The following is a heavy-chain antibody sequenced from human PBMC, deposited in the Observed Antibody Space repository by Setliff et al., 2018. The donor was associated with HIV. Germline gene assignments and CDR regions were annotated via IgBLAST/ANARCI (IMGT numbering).Heavy chain of an antibody. D-gene: IGHD3-9*01. J-gene: IGHJ4*02. CDR1: GYTFSAYY. CDR3: ARRRRAPGTGDLEAY. Sequence: ASVKVSCKASGYTFSAYYIHWVRQAPGQGLEWMGWMNPNGCNTGYAQKFQGRVTMTRNTSISTAYMELSSLRSEDTAVYYCARRRRAPGTGDLEAYWGQGTLVTVSS. CDR2: MNPNGCNT. V-gene: IGHV1-8*02.